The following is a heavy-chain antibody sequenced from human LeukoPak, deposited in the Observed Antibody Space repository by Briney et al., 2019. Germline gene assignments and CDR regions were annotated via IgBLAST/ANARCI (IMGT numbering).Heavy chain of an antibody. CDR1: GFTFSSYS. Sequence: AGGSLRLSCAASGFTFSSYSMNWVRQAPGKGLEWVSSISSSSSYIYYADSVKGRFTISRDNAKNSLYLQMNSLRAEDTAVYYCARDRRLAGYSYGYGYWGQGTLVTVSS. CDR2: ISSSSSYI. D-gene: IGHD5-18*01. V-gene: IGHV3-21*01. J-gene: IGHJ4*02. CDR3: ARDRRLAGYSYGYGY.